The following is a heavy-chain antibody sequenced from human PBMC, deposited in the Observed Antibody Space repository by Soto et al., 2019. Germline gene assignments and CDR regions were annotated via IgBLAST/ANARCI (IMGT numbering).Heavy chain of an antibody. CDR2: IFYSGTT. V-gene: IGHV4-31*03. D-gene: IGHD3-22*01. CDR3: ASRNYDDSSGYYYFDS. Sequence: SETLSLTCTVSGGSISSGGYYWSWIRQQPGKGLEWIGFIFYSGTTYYNPSLRSRVIISADRSENKFSLDLSSVTAADTAVYYCASRNYDDSSGYYYFDSWGQGTLVTVS. CDR1: GGSISSGGYY. J-gene: IGHJ4*02.